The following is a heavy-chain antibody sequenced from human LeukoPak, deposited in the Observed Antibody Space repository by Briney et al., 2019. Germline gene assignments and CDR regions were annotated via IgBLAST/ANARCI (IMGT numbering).Heavy chain of an antibody. CDR1: GFTFTSAW. CDR3: AAWFGESVP. V-gene: IGHV3-7*01. D-gene: IGHD3-10*01. Sequence: GGSLRPSCAASGFTFTSAWMSWLRQTPEKGLEWVAHMNEDGSGRFYVDSAKGRFTISRDDTQNSVYLQMNSLRVEDTAVYYCAAWFGESVPWGQGTLVTVSS. CDR2: MNEDGSGR. J-gene: IGHJ5*02.